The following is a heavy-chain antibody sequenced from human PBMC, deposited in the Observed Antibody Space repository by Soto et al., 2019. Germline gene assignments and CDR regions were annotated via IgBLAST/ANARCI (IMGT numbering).Heavy chain of an antibody. CDR2: ISYDGNNK. J-gene: IGHJ4*02. CDR3: ARDRGYSYHSYYFDY. V-gene: IGHV3-30-3*01. Sequence: QVQLVESGGGVVQPGRSLRLSCAASGFTFSSFVMHWVRQAPGKGLEWVAVISYDGNNKYYADSVKGRFTISRDNSKNTLYLQMNSLRAEDTAVYYCARDRGYSYHSYYFDYWGQGTLVTVSS. D-gene: IGHD5-18*01. CDR1: GFTFSSFV.